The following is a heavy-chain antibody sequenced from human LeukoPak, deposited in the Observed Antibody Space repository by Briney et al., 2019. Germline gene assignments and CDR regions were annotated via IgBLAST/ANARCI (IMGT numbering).Heavy chain of an antibody. V-gene: IGHV4-34*01. D-gene: IGHD3-22*01. CDR3: ARGTLKYYYDSSAKYYFDY. CDR2: INHSGST. J-gene: IGHJ4*02. CDR1: GGSFSGYY. Sequence: SETLSLTCAVYGGSFSGYYWSWIRQPPGKGLEWIGEINHSGSTNYNPSLKSRVTISVDTSKNQFSLKLSSETAADTAVYYCARGTLKYYYDSSAKYYFDYWGQGTLVTVSS.